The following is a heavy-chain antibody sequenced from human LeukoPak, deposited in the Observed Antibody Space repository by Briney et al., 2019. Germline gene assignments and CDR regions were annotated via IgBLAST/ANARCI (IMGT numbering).Heavy chain of an antibody. CDR2: ISGSGAST. J-gene: IGHJ4*02. D-gene: IGHD3-22*01. CDR1: GFTFSNYA. CDR3: AKDRERYYYYDSSGYPLPLDY. Sequence: GGSLRLSCTASGFTFSNYAMSWVRRAPGKGLEWVSAISGSGASTYYAGSVKGRFTISRDNSKNTLYLQMNSLRAEDTAVYYCAKDRERYYYYDSSGYPLPLDYWGQGTLVTVSS. V-gene: IGHV3-23*01.